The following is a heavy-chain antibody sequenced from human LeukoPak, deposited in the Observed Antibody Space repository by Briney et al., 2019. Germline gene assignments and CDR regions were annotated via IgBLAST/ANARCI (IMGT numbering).Heavy chain of an antibody. D-gene: IGHD3-3*01. CDR1: GYTFTGYY. J-gene: IGHJ5*02. CDR3: ARGHNYDFWSGYTNWFDP. V-gene: IGHV1-8*02. Sequence: GASVKVSCKASGYTFTGYYMHWVRQAPGQGLEWMGWMNPNSGNTGYAQKFQGRVTMTRNTSISTAYMELSSLRSEDTAVYYCARGHNYDFWSGYTNWFDPWGQGTLVTVSS. CDR2: MNPNSGNT.